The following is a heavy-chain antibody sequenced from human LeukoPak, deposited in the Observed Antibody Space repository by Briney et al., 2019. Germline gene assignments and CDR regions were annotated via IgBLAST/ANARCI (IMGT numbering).Heavy chain of an antibody. CDR2: ISSSGHDI. CDR1: DFTFSRYS. V-gene: IGHV3-21*01. Sequence: GGSLRLSCAASDFTFSRYSMNWFRQAPGEGLEWVSFISSSGHDIYYADPVKGRFTISRDNAKNSLYLQMNSLRVEDTAVYYCARHGDGFYHGMDVWGQGTTVTVSS. CDR3: ARHGDGFYHGMDV. D-gene: IGHD4-17*01. J-gene: IGHJ6*01.